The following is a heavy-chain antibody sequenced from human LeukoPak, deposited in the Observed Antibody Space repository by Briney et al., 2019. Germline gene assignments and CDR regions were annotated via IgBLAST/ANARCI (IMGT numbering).Heavy chain of an antibody. CDR1: GFSFSTYG. V-gene: IGHV3-30*02. J-gene: IGHJ3*01. Sequence: PGGSLRLSCAASGFSFSTYGIHWVRQAPGRGLEWVAFIQYDGGNKDYADSVKGRFTISRDNSKNTLSLQMNSLTSEETAIYFCDKDRIDMIVMAIADNPFDVWGQGTRVTVYS. CDR2: IQYDGGNK. CDR3: DKDRIDMIVMAIADNPFDV. D-gene: IGHD3-22*01.